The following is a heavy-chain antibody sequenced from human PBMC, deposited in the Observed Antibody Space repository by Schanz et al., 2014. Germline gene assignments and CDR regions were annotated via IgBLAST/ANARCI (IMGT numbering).Heavy chain of an antibody. CDR2: IGNGGVTI. CDR3: ARGGPAYYFDD. Sequence: QVQLVDSGGGLVKPGGSLRLSCTASGFPFSDYFMAWIRQPPGRGLEWVSYIGNGGVTIYYADSVKGRFTISRDNSKNTVYSQMNSLRAEDTAVYYCARGGPAYYFDDWGQGTLVTVSS. CDR1: GFPFSDYF. V-gene: IGHV3-11*04. J-gene: IGHJ4*02.